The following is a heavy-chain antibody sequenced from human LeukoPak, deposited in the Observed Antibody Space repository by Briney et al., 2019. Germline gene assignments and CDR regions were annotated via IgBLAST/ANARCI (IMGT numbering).Heavy chain of an antibody. J-gene: IGHJ6*03. CDR3: ARGFTHGNSYYFYYMDV. V-gene: IGHV3-7*01. CDR1: GFTFSSYW. CDR2: IKQDGSEK. D-gene: IGHD4-23*01. Sequence: PGGSLRLSCAASGFTFSSYWMSWVRQAPGKGLEWVANIKQDGSEKYYVDSVKGRFTISRDNAKNSLYLQMNSLRAEDTALYYCARGFTHGNSYYFYYMDVWGKGTTVTVSS.